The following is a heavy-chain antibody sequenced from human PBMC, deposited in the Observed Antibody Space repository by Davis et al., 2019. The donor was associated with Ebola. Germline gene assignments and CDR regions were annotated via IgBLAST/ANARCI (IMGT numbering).Heavy chain of an antibody. Sequence: PGGSLRLSCAASGFTFSSYGMHWVRQAPGKGLEWVAVISYDGSNKYYADSVKGRFTISRDNSKNTLYLQMNSLRAEDTAVYYCAKDRHIAARLPNWFDPWGQGTLVTVSS. CDR3: AKDRHIAARLPNWFDP. CDR1: GFTFSSYG. CDR2: ISYDGSNK. J-gene: IGHJ5*02. D-gene: IGHD6-6*01. V-gene: IGHV3-30*18.